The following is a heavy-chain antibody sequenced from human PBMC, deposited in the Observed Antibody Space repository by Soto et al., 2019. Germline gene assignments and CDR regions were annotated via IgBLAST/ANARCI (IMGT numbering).Heavy chain of an antibody. CDR3: ARRSGYSGYDWYFDL. Sequence: SETLSLTCTVSGGSISSSSYYWGWIRQPPGKGLEWIGSIYYSVSTYYNPSLKSRVTISVDTSKNQFSLKLSSVTAADTAVYYCARRSGYSGYDWYFDLWGRGTLVTVSS. V-gene: IGHV4-39*01. CDR2: IYYSVST. D-gene: IGHD5-12*01. J-gene: IGHJ2*01. CDR1: GGSISSSSYY.